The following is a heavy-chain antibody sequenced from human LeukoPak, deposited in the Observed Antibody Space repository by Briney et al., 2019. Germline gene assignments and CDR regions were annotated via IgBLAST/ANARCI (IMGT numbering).Heavy chain of an antibody. CDR3: ARISSWYAGPFDY. D-gene: IGHD6-13*01. CDR2: INHSGGT. J-gene: IGHJ4*02. CDR1: GGSFSGYS. V-gene: IGHV4-34*01. Sequence: SETLSLTCAVYGGSFSGYSWNWIRQPPVKGLEWIGEINHSGGTNYNPSLKSRVTISVDTSKNQFSLKLSSVTAADTAVYYCARISSWYAGPFDYWGQGTLVTVSS.